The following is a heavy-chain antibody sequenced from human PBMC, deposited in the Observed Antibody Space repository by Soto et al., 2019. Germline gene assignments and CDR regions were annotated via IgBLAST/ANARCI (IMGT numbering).Heavy chain of an antibody. CDR1: GFTFSSYA. CDR3: AREQQLVTPYFDY. V-gene: IGHV3-48*03. J-gene: IGHJ4*02. D-gene: IGHD6-13*01. Sequence: LRLSCAASGFTFSSYAMNWVRQAPGKGLEWVSYISSSGSTIYYADSVKGRFTISRDNAKNSLYLQMNSLRAEDTAVYYCAREQQLVTPYFDYWGQGTLVTVSS. CDR2: ISSSGSTI.